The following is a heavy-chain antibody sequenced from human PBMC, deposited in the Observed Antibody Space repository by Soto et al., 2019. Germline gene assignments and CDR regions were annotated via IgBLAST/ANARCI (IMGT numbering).Heavy chain of an antibody. J-gene: IGHJ5*02. CDR2: IHAGNGDT. D-gene: IGHD2-2*01. CDR1: GYTFSTYA. CDR3: ARVPRYTSDIVEVPAVMFEDWFVP. Sequence: QVQLVQPGAEVKKPGASVKVSCKASGYTFSTYAVQWVRQAPGQSLEWIGWIHAGNGDTKYSQKFHDRVTITRDTSASTTYMELSSLRSEDTAVYYCARVPRYTSDIVEVPAVMFEDWFVPWGQGTLVTVSS. V-gene: IGHV1-3*01.